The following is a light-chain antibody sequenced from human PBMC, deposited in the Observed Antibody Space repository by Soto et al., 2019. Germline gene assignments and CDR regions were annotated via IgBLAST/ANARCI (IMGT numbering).Light chain of an antibody. Sequence: SQLTQSPSSLSASVGYGFTITCRGRQGINTFLAWYQQKPGKAPKLFIYAASRLQSGAPSRFSGGGSGTDFTLTISSLLPEDFATYYCQQSYIAPWTFGQGTTVDIK. J-gene: IGKJ1*01. CDR1: QGINTF. V-gene: IGKV1-39*01. CDR2: AAS. CDR3: QQSYIAPWT.